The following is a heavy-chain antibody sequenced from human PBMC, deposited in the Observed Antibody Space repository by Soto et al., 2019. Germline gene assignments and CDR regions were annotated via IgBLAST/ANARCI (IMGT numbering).Heavy chain of an antibody. V-gene: IGHV3-11*06. D-gene: IGHD3-3*01. Sequence: QVQLVQSGGGLVEPGGSLRLSCAASGFKFSDYPMTWIRQAQGKGLEWISYISSSGTYTTYTDSVKGRFTVSRDNAKSSLYLQMNSLRGEDTAVYYCACVAPTIFGAQFHHNLVDVWGQGNTVTVAS. J-gene: IGHJ6*02. CDR3: ACVAPTIFGAQFHHNLVDV. CDR1: GFKFSDYP. CDR2: ISSSGTYT.